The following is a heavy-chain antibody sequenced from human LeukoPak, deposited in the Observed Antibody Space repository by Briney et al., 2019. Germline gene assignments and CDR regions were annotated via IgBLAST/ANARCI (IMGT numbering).Heavy chain of an antibody. J-gene: IGHJ4*02. V-gene: IGHV3-23*01. Sequence: GGSLRLSCAASGFTFNNYVMSWVRQAPGKGLEWVSVINGAGDYTNYADSVKGRFAISRDNANNTLYLQMNCLRAEDAAVYYCAKQVRGDSSGFYPPDYWGQGTLVTVSS. CDR3: AKQVRGDSSGFYPPDY. CDR2: INGAGDYT. D-gene: IGHD3-22*01. CDR1: GFTFNNYV.